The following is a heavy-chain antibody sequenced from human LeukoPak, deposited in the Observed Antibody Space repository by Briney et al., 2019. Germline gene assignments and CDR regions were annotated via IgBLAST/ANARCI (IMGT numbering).Heavy chain of an antibody. D-gene: IGHD2-15*01. V-gene: IGHV4-39*02. J-gene: IGHJ4*02. CDR1: GGSLSASSFY. CDR2: ISYSGTT. Sequence: SETRSLTCTVSGGSLSASSFYWGWIRQPPGKGLQWIATISYSGTTYYNPSLRSRVTISVDTSKNHFSLKVNSLTAADTAVYYCARRGSGSRGDFDYWGQGTLVTVSS. CDR3: ARRGSGSRGDFDY.